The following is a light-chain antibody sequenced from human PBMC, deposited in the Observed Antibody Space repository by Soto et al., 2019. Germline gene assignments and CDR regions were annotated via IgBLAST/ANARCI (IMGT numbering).Light chain of an antibody. CDR3: QQYYTTPLT. CDR1: QSVLYNSNNKNY. Sequence: DIVMTQSPDSLAVSLGERATINCKSSQSVLYNSNNKNYLAWYQQRPGQPPKLLIYWASTRESGVPYRFSGSGSGTDFTLTISSLQAEDVAVYCCQQYYTTPLTFGQGTKLEIK. J-gene: IGKJ2*01. V-gene: IGKV4-1*01. CDR2: WAS.